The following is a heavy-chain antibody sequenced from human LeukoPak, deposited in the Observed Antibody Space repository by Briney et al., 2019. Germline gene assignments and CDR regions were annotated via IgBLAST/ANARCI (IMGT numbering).Heavy chain of an antibody. CDR2: ISGSGGST. J-gene: IGHJ4*02. V-gene: IGHV3-23*01. Sequence: GGSLKLSCAASGFTFSSYAMSWVRQAPGKGLEWVSAISGSGGSTYYADSVKGRFTISRDNSKNTLYLQMNSLRAEDTAIYYCAKGYSGYSYGYYFDYWGQGTLVTVSS. CDR1: GFTFSSYA. CDR3: AKGYSGYSYGYYFDY. D-gene: IGHD5-18*01.